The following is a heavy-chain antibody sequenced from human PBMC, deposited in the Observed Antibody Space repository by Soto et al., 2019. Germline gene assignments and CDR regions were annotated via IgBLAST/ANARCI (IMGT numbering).Heavy chain of an antibody. Sequence: QVQLVQSGAEVKKPGSSVKVSCKASGGTFSSYTISWVRQAPGQGLEWMGRIIPILGIANYAQKFQGRVTITADKSTSTDYMAPSSLRSEDTAVYYCARTRPYSGSYDYWGQGTLVTVSS. CDR3: ARTRPYSGSYDY. CDR1: GGTFSSYT. V-gene: IGHV1-69*02. CDR2: IIPILGIA. J-gene: IGHJ4*02. D-gene: IGHD1-26*01.